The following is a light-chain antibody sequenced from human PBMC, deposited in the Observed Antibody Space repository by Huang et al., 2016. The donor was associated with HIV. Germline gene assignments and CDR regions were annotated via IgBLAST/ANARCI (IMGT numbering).Light chain of an antibody. CDR1: QSVLSSSTNKDY. CDR2: WAS. J-gene: IGKJ1*01. Sequence: DIVVPQSPDSLAVSLGETAPLNCRSSQSVLSSSTNKDYLAWFQQKPGQPPKLLIFWASTREAGVPDRFSGSGSGTHFTLTITNLKAEDVAIYYCQQYYSSPQTFGPGTRVEIK. V-gene: IGKV4-1*01. CDR3: QQYYSSPQT.